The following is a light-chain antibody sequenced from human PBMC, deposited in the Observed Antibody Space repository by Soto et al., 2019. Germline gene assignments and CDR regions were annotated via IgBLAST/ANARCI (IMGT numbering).Light chain of an antibody. CDR3: SSYTKSSTLV. CDR2: DVS. Sequence: QSVLTQPASVSGSPGQSITISCTGTSSDVGGYNYVSWYQQHPGKAPKLMIYDVSNRPSGVSNRFSGSKSGNTASLTISGLQAEDEGDYYRSSYTKSSTLVFGGGTKLTVL. J-gene: IGLJ2*01. CDR1: SSDVGGYNY. V-gene: IGLV2-14*03.